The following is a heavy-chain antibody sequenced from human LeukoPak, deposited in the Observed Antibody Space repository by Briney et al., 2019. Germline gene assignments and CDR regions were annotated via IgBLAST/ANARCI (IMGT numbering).Heavy chain of an antibody. CDR2: IGTSSSSTI. Sequence: GGSLRLSCAASGFTFSSYGMNLVRQAPGKGLEWVSYIGTSSSSTIYYADSVKGRFTISRDNAKNSLYLQMNSLRDEDTAVYYCARHDYGGNSGDYWGQGTLVTVSS. J-gene: IGHJ4*02. D-gene: IGHD4-23*01. CDR1: GFTFSSYG. CDR3: ARHDYGGNSGDY. V-gene: IGHV3-48*02.